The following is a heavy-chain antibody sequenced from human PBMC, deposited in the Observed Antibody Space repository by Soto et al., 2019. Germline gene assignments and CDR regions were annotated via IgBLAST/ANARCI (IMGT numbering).Heavy chain of an antibody. Sequence: EVQLVESGGGLVQPGGSLKLSCAASEFIFSGSAIHWVRQASGKGLEWVGRIRSKAYNYATAYAASVKGRFTVSRDDSNNTAYLQMNSLQTEDTAFYYCTRSPPRSIPVAITCDYWGQGSLVTVSS. CDR1: EFIFSGSA. D-gene: IGHD6-19*01. CDR3: TRSPPRSIPVAITCDY. J-gene: IGHJ4*02. V-gene: IGHV3-73*02. CDR2: IRSKAYNYAT.